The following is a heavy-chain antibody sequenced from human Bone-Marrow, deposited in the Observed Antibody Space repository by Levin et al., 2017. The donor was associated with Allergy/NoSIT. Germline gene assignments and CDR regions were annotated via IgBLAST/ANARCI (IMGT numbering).Heavy chain of an antibody. CDR3: ARGPYDYIWGSYRSYYYYYMDV. Sequence: SQTLSLTCTVSGGSISSYYWSWIRQPPGKGLEWIGYIYYSGSTNYNPSLKSRVTISVDTSKNQFSLKLSSVTAADTAVYYCARGPYDYIWGSYRSYYYYYMDVWGKGTTVTVSS. CDR1: GGSISSYY. D-gene: IGHD3-16*02. J-gene: IGHJ6*03. CDR2: IYYSGST. V-gene: IGHV4-59*01.